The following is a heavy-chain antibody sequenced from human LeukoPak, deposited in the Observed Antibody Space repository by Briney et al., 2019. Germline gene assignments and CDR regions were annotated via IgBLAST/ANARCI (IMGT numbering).Heavy chain of an antibody. J-gene: IGHJ4*02. V-gene: IGHV3-21*01. CDR3: ARDGVDTAMVHY. Sequence: PGGSLRLSCAASEFSFSSYWMSWVRQAPGKGLEWVSSISSSSSYIYYADSVKGRFTISRDNAKNSLYLQMNSLRAEDTAVYYCARDGVDTAMVHYWGQGTLVTVSS. CDR1: EFSFSSYW. D-gene: IGHD5-18*01. CDR2: ISSSSSYI.